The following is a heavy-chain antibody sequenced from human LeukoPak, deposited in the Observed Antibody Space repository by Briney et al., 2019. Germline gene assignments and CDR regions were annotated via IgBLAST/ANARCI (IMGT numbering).Heavy chain of an antibody. CDR1: GYSFTSYW. V-gene: IGHV5-51*01. D-gene: IGHD3-9*01. CDR3: AREVLVNRPPYYYGMDV. Sequence: GESLKISFKGSGYSFTSYWIGWVRQMPGKGLEWMGIIYPGDSDTRYSPSFQGQVTISADKSISTAYLQWSSLKASDTAMYYCAREVLVNRPPYYYGMDVWGQGTTVTVSS. CDR2: IYPGDSDT. J-gene: IGHJ6*02.